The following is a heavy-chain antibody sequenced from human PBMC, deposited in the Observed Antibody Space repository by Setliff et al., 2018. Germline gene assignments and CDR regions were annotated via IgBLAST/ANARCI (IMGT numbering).Heavy chain of an antibody. D-gene: IGHD2-8*02. J-gene: IGHJ4*02. V-gene: IGHV4-38-2*02. CDR1: GYSISSGYY. CDR2: ISYSGKT. CDR3: TVYNTGSSKDHY. Sequence: SETLSLTCTVSGYSISSGYYWSWVRQPPGKGLEWLGYISYSGKTNYNPSLKSRVTISVDTSKNQFSLKLSSVTAADTALYYCTVYNTGSSKDHYWGQGTPVTVSS.